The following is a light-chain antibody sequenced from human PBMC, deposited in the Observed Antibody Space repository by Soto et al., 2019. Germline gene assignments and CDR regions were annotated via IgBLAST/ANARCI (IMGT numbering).Light chain of an antibody. V-gene: IGLV2-23*01. J-gene: IGLJ1*01. CDR1: SSDVGSYNL. CDR2: EGS. CDR3: CSYAGSSTTFV. Sequence: QSVLTQPASVSGSPGQSITISCTGTSSDVGSYNLVSWYQQHPGKAPKLMIYEGSKRPSGVSNRFSGSKSGNTASLTISGIQAEDEADYYCCSYAGSSTTFVFGNGTKVTVL.